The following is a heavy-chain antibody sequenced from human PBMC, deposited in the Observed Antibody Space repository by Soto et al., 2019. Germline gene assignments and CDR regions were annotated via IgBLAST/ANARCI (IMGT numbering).Heavy chain of an antibody. V-gene: IGHV4-61*01. Sequence: SETLSLTCTVSGGSVSSGSYYWSWIRQPPGKGLEWIGYIYYSGSTNYNPSLKSRVTISVDTSKNQFSLKLSSVTAADTAVYYCAGLTISSDYYYYYGIDVWGQGTTVTVSS. J-gene: IGHJ6*02. D-gene: IGHD3-3*01. CDR2: IYYSGST. CDR1: GGSVSSGSYY. CDR3: AGLTISSDYYYYYGIDV.